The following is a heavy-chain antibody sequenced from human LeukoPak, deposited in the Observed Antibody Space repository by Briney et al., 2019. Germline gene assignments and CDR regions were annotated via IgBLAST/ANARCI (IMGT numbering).Heavy chain of an antibody. D-gene: IGHD3-22*01. Sequence: YPGDSDTRYSPSFQGQVTISADKSISTAYLQWSSLKASDTAMYYCATTYYYDSSGSVAFDIWGQGTMVTVSS. V-gene: IGHV5-51*01. CDR3: ATTYYYDSSGSVAFDI. J-gene: IGHJ3*02. CDR2: YPGDSDT.